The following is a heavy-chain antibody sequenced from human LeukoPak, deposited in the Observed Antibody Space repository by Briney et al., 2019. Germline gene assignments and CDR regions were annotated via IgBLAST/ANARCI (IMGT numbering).Heavy chain of an antibody. CDR2: TIPLFGTA. D-gene: IGHD2-2*02. Sequence: SVKVSCKASGGTVSRYAISWVRQAPGQGLEWVGGTIPLFGTANYAQKFQGRVTITAGESTGTAYMELSSLRSEDTAVYYCARDRPGRYCSTISCYSASPFDPWGQGTLVTVSS. CDR3: ARDRPGRYCSTISCYSASPFDP. V-gene: IGHV1-69*13. J-gene: IGHJ5*02. CDR1: GGTVSRYA.